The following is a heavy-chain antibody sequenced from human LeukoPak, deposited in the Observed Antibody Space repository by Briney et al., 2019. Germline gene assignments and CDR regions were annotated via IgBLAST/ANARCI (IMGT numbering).Heavy chain of an antibody. V-gene: IGHV3-48*03. CDR3: ARVYPIVVTYYYYYMDV. J-gene: IGHJ6*03. CDR1: GFTFSSYE. D-gene: IGHD4-23*01. CDR2: ISSSGSTI. Sequence: GGSLRLSCAASGFTFSSYEMNWVRQAPGKGLEWVSYISSSGSTIYYADSVKGRFTISRDNAKNSLYLQMNSLRAEDTAVYYCARVYPIVVTYYYYYMDVWGKGTTVTVSS.